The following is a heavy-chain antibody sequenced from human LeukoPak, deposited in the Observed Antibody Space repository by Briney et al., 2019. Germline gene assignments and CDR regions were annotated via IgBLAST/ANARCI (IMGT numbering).Heavy chain of an antibody. CDR3: ARDMVRGSSGPVYYYYGMDV. CDR1: GYTFTSYA. Sequence: ASVKVSCKASGYTFTSYAMHWVRQAPGQRLEWMGWINAGNGNTKYSQKFQGRVTITRDTSASTAYMELSSLRSEDTAVYYCARDMVRGSSGPVYYYYGMDVWGQGTTVTVSS. CDR2: INAGNGNT. V-gene: IGHV1-3*01. D-gene: IGHD6-19*01. J-gene: IGHJ6*02.